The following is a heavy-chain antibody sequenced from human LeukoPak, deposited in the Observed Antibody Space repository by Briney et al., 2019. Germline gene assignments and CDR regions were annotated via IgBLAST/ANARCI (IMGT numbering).Heavy chain of an antibody. V-gene: IGHV3-21*01. J-gene: IGHJ4*02. CDR3: AKDGASSSSYFDY. Sequence: GGSLRLSCAASGFTFRSYSMNWVRQAPGKGLEWVSAIDPSSTYIYYADSVKGRFTISRDNAENSLYLQMNSLRAEDTAVYYCAKDGASSSSYFDYWGQGTLVTVSS. CDR2: IDPSSTYI. CDR1: GFTFRSYS. D-gene: IGHD6-13*01.